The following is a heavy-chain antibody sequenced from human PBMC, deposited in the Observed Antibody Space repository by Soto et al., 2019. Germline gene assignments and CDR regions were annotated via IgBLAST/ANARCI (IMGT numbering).Heavy chain of an antibody. Sequence: PSETLSLTCAVYGGSFSGYYWSWIRQPPGKGLEWIGSIYYSGSTYYNPSLKSRVTISVDTSKNQFSLKLSSVTAADTAVYYCARHPYYDILTGYQARYNWFDPWGKGTLVTVSS. CDR3: ARHPYYDILTGYQARYNWFDP. CDR2: IYYSGST. V-gene: IGHV4-34*01. D-gene: IGHD3-9*01. CDR1: GGSFSGYY. J-gene: IGHJ5*02.